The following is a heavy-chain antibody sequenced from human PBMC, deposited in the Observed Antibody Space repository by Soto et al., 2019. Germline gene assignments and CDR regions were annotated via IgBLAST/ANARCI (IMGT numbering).Heavy chain of an antibody. Sequence: SETLSLTCAVYGGPFSGYYWSWIRQPPGKGLEWIGEINHSGSTNYNPSLKSRVTISVDTSKNQFSLKLSSVTAADTAGYYCARRLSMWLQLPFASRYFDYWGQGTLVTVFS. CDR2: INHSGST. CDR1: GGPFSGYY. CDR3: ARRLSMWLQLPFASRYFDY. V-gene: IGHV4-34*01. D-gene: IGHD5-12*01. J-gene: IGHJ4*02.